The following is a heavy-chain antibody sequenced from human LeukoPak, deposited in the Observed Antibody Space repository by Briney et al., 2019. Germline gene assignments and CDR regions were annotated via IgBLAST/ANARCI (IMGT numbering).Heavy chain of an antibody. Sequence: ASVKVSCKASRGTFSSYAISWVRQAPGQRLEWMGWINAGNGNTKYSQKFQGRVTITRDTSASTAYVELSSLRSEDTAVYYCARGGNGGDFDYWGQGTLVTVSS. V-gene: IGHV1-3*01. J-gene: IGHJ4*02. D-gene: IGHD4-23*01. CDR1: RGTFSSYA. CDR3: ARGGNGGDFDY. CDR2: INAGNGNT.